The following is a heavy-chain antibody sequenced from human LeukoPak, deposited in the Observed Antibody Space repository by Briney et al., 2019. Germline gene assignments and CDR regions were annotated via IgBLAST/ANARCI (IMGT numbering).Heavy chain of an antibody. CDR1: GFTFSSYA. Sequence: PGGSLRLSCAASGFTFSSYAMHWVRQAPGKGLEWVAVISYDGSNKYYADSVKGRFTISRDNSKNTLYLQMNSLRAEDTAVYYCAKDTSYSSGWYFQHWGQGTLVTVSS. J-gene: IGHJ1*01. CDR3: AKDTSYSSGWYFQH. CDR2: ISYDGSNK. D-gene: IGHD6-19*01. V-gene: IGHV3-30-3*01.